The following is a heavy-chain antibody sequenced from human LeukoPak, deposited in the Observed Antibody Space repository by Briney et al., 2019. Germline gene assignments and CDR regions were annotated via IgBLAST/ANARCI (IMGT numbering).Heavy chain of an antibody. V-gene: IGHV1-18*01. Sequence: ASVKVSCKASGYTFTSYGISWVRQAPGQGLEWMGWISAHNGNTNYAQKLQGRVTMTTDTSTSTAYMELRSLRSDDTAVYYCARRYSYESWFDPWGQGTLVTVSS. CDR3: ARRYSYESWFDP. CDR1: GYTFTSYG. D-gene: IGHD5-18*01. CDR2: ISAHNGNT. J-gene: IGHJ5*02.